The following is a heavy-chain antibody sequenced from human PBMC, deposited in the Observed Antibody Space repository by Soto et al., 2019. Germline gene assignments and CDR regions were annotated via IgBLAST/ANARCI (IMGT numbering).Heavy chain of an antibody. V-gene: IGHV1-69*13. D-gene: IGHD4-17*01. CDR3: ARDLDYGDYFAYYGMDV. CDR2: IIPIFGTA. Sequence: WASVKVSCKASGGTFSSYAISWVRQAPGQGLEWMGGIIPIFGTANYAQKFQGRVTITADESTSTAYMELSSLRSEDTAVYYCARDLDYGDYFAYYGMDVWGQGTTVTVSS. CDR1: GGTFSSYA. J-gene: IGHJ6*02.